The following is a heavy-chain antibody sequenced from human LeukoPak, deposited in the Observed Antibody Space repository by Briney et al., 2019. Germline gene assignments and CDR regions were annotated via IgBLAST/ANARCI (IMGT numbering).Heavy chain of an antibody. D-gene: IGHD3-3*02. CDR3: TRQISYRVLGNHRRKTHFHY. Sequence: ASVKVSCKASGYTFTSYGISWVRQAPGQGLEWMGWISAYNGNTNYAQKLQGRVTMTTDTSTSAAYMELRSLRSDDTAVYYCTRQISYRVLGNHRRKTHFHYWGQGTLVTVSS. V-gene: IGHV1-18*01. J-gene: IGHJ4*02. CDR2: ISAYNGNT. CDR1: GYTFTSYG.